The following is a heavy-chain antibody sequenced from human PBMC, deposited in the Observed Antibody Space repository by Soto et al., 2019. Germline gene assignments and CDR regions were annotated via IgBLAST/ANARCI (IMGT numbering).Heavy chain of an antibody. V-gene: IGHV4-59*01. Sequence: SETLSLTCTVSGCSISIYYWSWIRQPPGKGLEWIGYIYYSGSTNYNPSLKSRVTISVDTSKNQFSLKLSSVTAADTAVYYCARRPLCSGGSCYSKLYFDYWGQGTLVTVSS. J-gene: IGHJ4*02. CDR2: IYYSGST. CDR3: ARRPLCSGGSCYSKLYFDY. D-gene: IGHD2-15*01. CDR1: GCSISIYY.